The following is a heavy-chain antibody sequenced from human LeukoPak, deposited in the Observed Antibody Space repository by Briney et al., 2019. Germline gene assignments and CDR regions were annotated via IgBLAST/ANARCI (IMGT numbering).Heavy chain of an antibody. Sequence: TSETLSLTCAVYGGSFSGYYWSWIRQPPGKGLEWIGEINHSESTNYNPSLKSRVTISVDTSKNQFSLKLNSVTAADTAVYYCAREGDGGISGPPGTVDYWGQGTLVTVSS. V-gene: IGHV4-34*01. D-gene: IGHD4-23*01. J-gene: IGHJ4*02. CDR1: GGSFSGYY. CDR3: AREGDGGISGPPGTVDY. CDR2: INHSEST.